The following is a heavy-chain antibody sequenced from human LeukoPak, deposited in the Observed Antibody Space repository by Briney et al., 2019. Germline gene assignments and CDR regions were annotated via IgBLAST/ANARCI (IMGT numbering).Heavy chain of an antibody. CDR2: INPSGGST. D-gene: IGHD2-2*01. Sequence: ASVKVSCKASGYTFTSYYMHWVGQAPGQGLEWMGIINPSGGSTSYAQKFQGRVTMTRDTSTSTVYVELSSLRSEDTAVYYCARDLECTSCSSAGNYGMDVWGQGTTVTVSS. CDR1: GYTFTSYY. J-gene: IGHJ6*02. CDR3: ARDLECTSCSSAGNYGMDV. V-gene: IGHV1-46*01.